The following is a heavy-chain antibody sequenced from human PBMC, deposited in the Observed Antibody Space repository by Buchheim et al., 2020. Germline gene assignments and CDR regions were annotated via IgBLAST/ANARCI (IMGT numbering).Heavy chain of an antibody. Sequence: QVQLVESGGGVVQPGRSLRLSCAASGFTFSSYGMHWVRQAPGKGLEWVAVIWYDGSNKYYADSVKGRFTISRDNSKKTLYLQMNSLRAEDTAVYYCARSRITMDFHGMDVWGQGTT. CDR3: ARSRITMDFHGMDV. CDR1: GFTFSSYG. V-gene: IGHV3-33*01. J-gene: IGHJ6*02. D-gene: IGHD3-10*01. CDR2: IWYDGSNK.